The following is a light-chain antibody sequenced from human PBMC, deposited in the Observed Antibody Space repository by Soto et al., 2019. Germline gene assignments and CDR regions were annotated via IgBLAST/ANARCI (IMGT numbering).Light chain of an antibody. CDR1: SSDVGGYNN. V-gene: IGLV2-14*01. CDR3: SSYTSSSTLRV. CDR2: DVS. J-gene: IGLJ1*01. Sequence: QSALTQPASVSGSPGQSITISCTGTSSDVGGYNNVSWYQQHPGKAPKLMIYDVSNRPSGVSNRFSGSKSGNTASLAISGLQSEYEADYYCSSYTSSSTLRVFGTGTKLTVL.